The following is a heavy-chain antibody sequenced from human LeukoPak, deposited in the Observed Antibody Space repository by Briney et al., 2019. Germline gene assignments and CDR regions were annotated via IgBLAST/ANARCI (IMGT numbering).Heavy chain of an antibody. V-gene: IGHV4-61*01. CDR2: IYYSGST. D-gene: IGHD2-2*02. J-gene: IGHJ5*02. Sequence: SETLSLTCTVSGGSFSSGSYYWSWIRQPPGKGLEWIGYIYYSGSTNYNPSLKSRVTKSVDTSKNQFSLKLSSVTAADTAVYYCAREGEGDCSSTSCYKGNYNWFDPWGQGTLVTVSS. CDR3: AREGEGDCSSTSCYKGNYNWFDP. CDR1: GGSFSSGSYY.